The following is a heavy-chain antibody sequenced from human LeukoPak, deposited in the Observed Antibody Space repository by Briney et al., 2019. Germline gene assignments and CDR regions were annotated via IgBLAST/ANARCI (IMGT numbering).Heavy chain of an antibody. Sequence: ASVKVSCKASGGTFSSYAISWVRQAPGQGLEWMGGIIPIFGTANYAQKFQGRVTITVDESTSTAYMELSSLRSEDTAVYYCARGEVATMLNAFDIWGQGTMVTVSS. CDR1: GGTFSSYA. CDR2: IIPIFGTA. J-gene: IGHJ3*02. CDR3: ARGEVATMLNAFDI. D-gene: IGHD5-12*01. V-gene: IGHV1-69*13.